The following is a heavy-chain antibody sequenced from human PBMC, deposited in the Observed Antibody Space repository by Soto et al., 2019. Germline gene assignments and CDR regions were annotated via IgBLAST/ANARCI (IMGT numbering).Heavy chain of an antibody. CDR2: ISGSGGST. V-gene: IGHV3-23*01. D-gene: IGHD3-3*01. CDR3: AKDVPYYDFWSGYPTEAYYYCGMDV. J-gene: IGHJ6*02. CDR1: GFTFSSYA. Sequence: GGSLRLSCAASGFTFSSYAMCWVRQAPGKXLEWVSAISGSGGSTYYADSVKGRFTISRDNSKNTLYLQMNSLRAEDTAVYYCAKDVPYYDFWSGYPTEAYYYCGMDVWGQGTTVTVSS.